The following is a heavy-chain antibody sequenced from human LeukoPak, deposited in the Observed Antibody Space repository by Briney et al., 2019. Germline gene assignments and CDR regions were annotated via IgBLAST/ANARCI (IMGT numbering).Heavy chain of an antibody. Sequence: GGSLRLSCAASGFTFSSIAMTWVRQAPGKGLEWVSTIRSNGGTTYNADSVKGRFTISRDNSKKTLYLQLNSLRVEDTAIYYCAKGQELDDGVFDSWGQGTLVTVSS. V-gene: IGHV3-23*01. CDR1: GFTFSSIA. J-gene: IGHJ4*02. CDR2: IRSNGGTT. CDR3: AKGQELDDGVFDS. D-gene: IGHD1-1*01.